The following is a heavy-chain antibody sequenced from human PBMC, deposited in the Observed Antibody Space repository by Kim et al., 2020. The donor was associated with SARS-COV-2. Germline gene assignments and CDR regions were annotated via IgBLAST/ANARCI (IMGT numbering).Heavy chain of an antibody. J-gene: IGHJ4*02. V-gene: IGHV4-59*01. CDR3: ASLLPEAMSAHY. CDR2: IYYSGST. CDR1: GGSISTYY. Sequence: SETLYLTCTVSGGSISTYYWSWIRQPPGKGLEWIGYIYYSGSTNYNPSLKSRVTISVDTSKNQFSLRLSSVTAADTAVYYCASLLPEAMSAHYWGQGTLVTVSS. D-gene: IGHD2-15*01.